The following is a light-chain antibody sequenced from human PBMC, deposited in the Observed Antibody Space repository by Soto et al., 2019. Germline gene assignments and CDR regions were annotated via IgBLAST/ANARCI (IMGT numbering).Light chain of an antibody. CDR2: EGS. Sequence: QSVLTQPASVSGSPGQSITISCTGTSSDVGSYNLVSWYQQHPGKAPKLMIYEGSKRPSGVSNRFSGSKSGNTASLTISGLRAEDEADYYCCSYAVSSSFEVFGTGTKVTVL. J-gene: IGLJ1*01. CDR1: SSDVGSYNL. CDR3: CSYAVSSSFEV. V-gene: IGLV2-23*03.